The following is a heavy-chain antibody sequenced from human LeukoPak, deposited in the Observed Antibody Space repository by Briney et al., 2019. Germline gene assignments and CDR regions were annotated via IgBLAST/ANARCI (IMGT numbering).Heavy chain of an antibody. D-gene: IGHD3-10*01. CDR2: LYYSGST. Sequence: SETLSLTCTVSGVSISSSSYCWGWIRQPPGKGLEWIGSLYYSGSTYYNPSLKSRVTISVDTSKNQFSLKLSSVTAADTAVYYCARRFGDPFDYWGQGTLVTVSS. J-gene: IGHJ4*02. CDR1: GVSISSSSYC. CDR3: ARRFGDPFDY. V-gene: IGHV4-39*07.